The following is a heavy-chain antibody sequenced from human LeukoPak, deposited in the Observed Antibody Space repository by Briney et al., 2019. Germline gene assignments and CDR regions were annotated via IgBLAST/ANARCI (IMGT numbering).Heavy chain of an antibody. Sequence: ASVKVSCKASGYTFTGYYIHWVRQAPGQGLECVGWINPNSGGTNYAQKFQGRVTMTRDTSISTAYMELSRLRSDDTAVYYCARGGSASYFSWLDPWGQGTLVTVSS. J-gene: IGHJ5*02. V-gene: IGHV1-2*02. CDR3: ARGGSASYFSWLDP. CDR1: GYTFTGYY. D-gene: IGHD3-10*01. CDR2: INPNSGGT.